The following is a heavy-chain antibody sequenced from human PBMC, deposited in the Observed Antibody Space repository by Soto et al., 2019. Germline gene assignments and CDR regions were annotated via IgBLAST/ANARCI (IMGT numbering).Heavy chain of an antibody. D-gene: IGHD3-3*01. J-gene: IGHJ6*02. CDR3: AKDLLDFWSGFWEPPGYYYYDGMDV. CDR1: GFTFSSYA. V-gene: IGHV3-23*01. Sequence: EVQLLESGGGLVQPGGSLRLSCAASGFTFSSYAMSWVRQAPGKGLEWVSAISGSGGSTYYADSVKGRFTISRDNSKKMLDVQMNSLGAEDTGVYYCAKDLLDFWSGFWEPPGYYYYDGMDVWGQGTTVTVSS. CDR2: ISGSGGST.